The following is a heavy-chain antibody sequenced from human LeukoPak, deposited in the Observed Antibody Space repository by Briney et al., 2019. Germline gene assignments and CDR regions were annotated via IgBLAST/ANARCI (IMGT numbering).Heavy chain of an antibody. CDR1: GYAFTSYY. V-gene: IGHV1-46*01. D-gene: IGHD3-22*01. CDR3: ARGEYDSSGYRKNYNFDY. CDR2: INPSGGST. Sequence: ASVKASCKASGYAFTSYYMHWVRQAPGQGLEWMGIINPSGGSTSYAQKFQGRVTMTRDTSTSTVYMELSSLRSEDTAVYYCARGEYDSSGYRKNYNFDYWGQGTLVTVSS. J-gene: IGHJ4*02.